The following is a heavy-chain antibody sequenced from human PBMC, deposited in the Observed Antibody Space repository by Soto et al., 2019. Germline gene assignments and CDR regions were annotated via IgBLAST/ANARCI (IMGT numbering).Heavy chain of an antibody. Sequence: PSETLSLTCAVSGGSISSGGYSWTWIRQPPGKGLEWIGYIYHSGSTYYNPSLKSRVTISVDRSKNQFSLKLSSVTAADTAVYYCARVPLYWGQGTLVTVSS. V-gene: IGHV4-30-2*01. CDR3: ARVPLY. J-gene: IGHJ4*02. CDR2: IYHSGST. CDR1: GGSISSGGYS.